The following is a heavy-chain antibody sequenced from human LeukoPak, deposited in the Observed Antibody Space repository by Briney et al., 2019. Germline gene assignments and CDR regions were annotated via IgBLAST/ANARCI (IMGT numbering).Heavy chain of an antibody. CDR1: GGSISSSSYY. CDR3: ARVAAAAYFDY. Sequence: QPSETLSLTCTVSGGSISSSSYYWGWIRQPPGKGLEWIGYIYHSGSTYYNPSLKSRVTISVDRSKNQFSLKLSSVTAADTAVYYCARVAAAAYFDYWGQGTLVTVSS. J-gene: IGHJ4*02. V-gene: IGHV4-39*07. D-gene: IGHD6-13*01. CDR2: IYHSGST.